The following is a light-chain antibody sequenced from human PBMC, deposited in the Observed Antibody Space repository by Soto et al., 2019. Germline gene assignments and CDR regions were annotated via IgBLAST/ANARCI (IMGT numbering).Light chain of an antibody. CDR1: SSNIGSNT. CDR2: SNN. J-gene: IGLJ2*01. CDR3: AAWDDSLNEVV. V-gene: IGLV1-44*01. Sequence: QAVVTQPPSASGTPGQRVTISCSGSSSNIGSNTVNWYQQLPGTAPKLLIYSNNQRPSGVPDRFSGSKSGTSASLPISGLQSEDEADYYCAAWDDSLNEVVFGGGTKLTVL.